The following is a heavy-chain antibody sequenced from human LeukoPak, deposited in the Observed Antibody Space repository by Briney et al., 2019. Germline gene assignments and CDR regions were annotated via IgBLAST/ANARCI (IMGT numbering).Heavy chain of an antibody. CDR1: GGSISSSSYY. J-gene: IGHJ4*02. V-gene: IGHV4-61*01. Sequence: SETLSLTCTVSGGSISSSSYYWSWIRQPPGKGLEWIGYIYYSGSTNYNPSLKSRVTISVDTSKNQFSLKLSSVTAADTAVYYCARSGGYSMVMNYWGQGTLVTVSS. CDR3: ARSGGYSMVMNY. CDR2: IYYSGST. D-gene: IGHD5-18*01.